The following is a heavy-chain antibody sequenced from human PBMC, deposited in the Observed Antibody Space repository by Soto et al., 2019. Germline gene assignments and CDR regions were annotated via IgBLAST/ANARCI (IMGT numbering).Heavy chain of an antibody. CDR1: GYTFTELS. D-gene: IGHD3-3*01. CDR2: FDPEDGET. V-gene: IGHV1-24*01. Sequence: ASVKVSCKVSGYTFTELSMHWVRQAPGKGLEWMGGFDPEDGETIYAQKFQGRVTMTEDTSTDTAYMELICLISQDPPVSNFSPFSSVYPSLVCRGR. J-gene: IGHJ2*01. CDR3: SPFSSVYPSLVC.